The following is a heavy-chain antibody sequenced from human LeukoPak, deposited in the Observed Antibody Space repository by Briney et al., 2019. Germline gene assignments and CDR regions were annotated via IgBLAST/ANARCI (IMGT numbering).Heavy chain of an antibody. V-gene: IGHV1-2*02. CDR3: ARGTYYYDSSGYYHPEYYFDY. CDR1: GYTFTGYY. J-gene: IGHJ4*02. CDR2: INPNSGGT. D-gene: IGHD3-22*01. Sequence: ASVKVSCKASGYTFTGYYMHWVRPAPGQGLEWMGWINPNSGGTNYAQKFQGRVTMTRDTSISTAYMELSRLRSDDTAVYYCARGTYYYDSSGYYHPEYYFDYWGQGTLVTVSS.